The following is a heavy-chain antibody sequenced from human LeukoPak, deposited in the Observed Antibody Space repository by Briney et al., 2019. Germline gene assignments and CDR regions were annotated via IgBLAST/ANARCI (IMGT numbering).Heavy chain of an antibody. CDR3: ARQFRDSSGYYSYYFDH. Sequence: GESLKISCKGSGYSFTSYWIGWVRQMPGKGLEWVGIIYPGDSDTRYSPSFQGQVTISADKSISTAYLQWSSLKASDTAMYYCARQFRDSSGYYSYYFDHWGQGTLVTVSS. V-gene: IGHV5-51*01. CDR2: IYPGDSDT. CDR1: GYSFTSYW. D-gene: IGHD3-22*01. J-gene: IGHJ4*02.